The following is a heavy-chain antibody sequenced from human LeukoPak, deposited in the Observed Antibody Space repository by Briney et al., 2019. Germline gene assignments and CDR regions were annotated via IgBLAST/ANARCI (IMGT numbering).Heavy chain of an antibody. CDR1: GYTFRNYY. Sequence: ASVKVSCKASGYTFRNYYIHWVRQAPGHGLKYMGWINFNRGDTNYQGRVTMTRDTSIDTVYMDLSSLRSDDTALYYCARDKSNGIGIVYWGQGTPVTVSS. CDR2: INFNRGDT. CDR3: ARDKSNGIGIVY. V-gene: IGHV1-2*02. J-gene: IGHJ4*02. D-gene: IGHD1-26*01.